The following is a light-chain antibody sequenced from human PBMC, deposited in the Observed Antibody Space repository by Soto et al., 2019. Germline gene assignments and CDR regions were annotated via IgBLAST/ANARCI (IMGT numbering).Light chain of an antibody. Sequence: QSALTQPASVSGSPGQSITISCTGSSSDVGGYNYVSWYQQHPGKAPKLMIYEVSNRPSGISNRFSGSKSGNTASLTLSGLQAEDEAGYYCSSYTSSSTLVYGGGTKVTVL. CDR2: EVS. J-gene: IGLJ2*01. CDR3: SSYTSSSTLV. CDR1: SSDVGGYNY. V-gene: IGLV2-14*01.